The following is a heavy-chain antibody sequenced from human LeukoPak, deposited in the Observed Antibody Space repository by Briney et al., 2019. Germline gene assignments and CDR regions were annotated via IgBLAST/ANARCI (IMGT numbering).Heavy chain of an antibody. CDR2: ISSSSSYI. CDR3: AREKLYSYYYYYGMDV. V-gene: IGHV3-21*04. Sequence: PGGSLRLSCAASGFTFSSYSMTWVRQAPGKGLEWVSSISSSSSYIYYADSVKGRFTISRDNAKNSLYLQMNSLRAEDTAVYYCAREKLYSYYYYYGMDVWGQGTTVTVSS. CDR1: GFTFSSYS. D-gene: IGHD3-10*01. J-gene: IGHJ6*02.